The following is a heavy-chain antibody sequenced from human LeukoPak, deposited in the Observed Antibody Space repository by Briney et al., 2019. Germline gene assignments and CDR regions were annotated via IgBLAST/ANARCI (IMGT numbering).Heavy chain of an antibody. D-gene: IGHD3-22*01. J-gene: IGHJ3*02. Sequence: PSETLSLTCTVYGDSISSNTYYWAWIRQPPGRRVECSGSIYYGGSTYYNPSLKSRVIISVDKSKHQFSLKLSSVTAADTAVYYCARAYYYASSAFDIWGQGTMVTVSS. V-gene: IGHV4-39*01. CDR3: ARAYYYASSAFDI. CDR2: IYYGGST. CDR1: GDSISSNTYY.